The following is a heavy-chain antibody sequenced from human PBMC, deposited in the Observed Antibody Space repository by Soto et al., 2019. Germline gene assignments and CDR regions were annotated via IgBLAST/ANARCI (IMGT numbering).Heavy chain of an antibody. Sequence: GASVKVSFKACGGTFSSYAISWLRQAPGQGLEWMGGIIPIFGTANYAQKFQGRVTITADESTSTAYMELSSLRSEDTAVYYCARVPSSSINWFDPWGQGTLVTV. V-gene: IGHV1-69*13. CDR3: ARVPSSSINWFDP. D-gene: IGHD6-19*01. CDR1: GGTFSSYA. J-gene: IGHJ5*02. CDR2: IIPIFGTA.